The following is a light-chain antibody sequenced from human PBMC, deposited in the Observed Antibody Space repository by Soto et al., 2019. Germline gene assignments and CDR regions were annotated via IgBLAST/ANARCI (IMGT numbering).Light chain of an antibody. Sequence: ETVLAQSPATLSLSPGQRATLSCRASQSVGTSLAWYQQKPGQPPRLLIYDASTRASDIPARFSGSGSGTDFTVTISSLEPEDFAVYYCQQCVAWPLLTIGGGTKVEL. CDR2: DAS. J-gene: IGKJ4*01. V-gene: IGKV3-11*01. CDR3: QQCVAWPLLT. CDR1: QSVGTS.